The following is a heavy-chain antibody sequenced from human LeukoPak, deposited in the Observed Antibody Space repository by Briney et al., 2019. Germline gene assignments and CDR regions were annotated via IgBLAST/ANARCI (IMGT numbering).Heavy chain of an antibody. D-gene: IGHD6-25*01. V-gene: IGHV4-61*02. CDR1: GGSISSGSYY. CDR3: ARSGGYSSGLQH. Sequence: PSQTLSLTCTVSGGSISSGSYYWSWIRQPAGKGLEWIGRIYRAGSTDFNPSLKSRVTISVDTSKNQFSLKLRSVTAADTAVYYCARSGGYSSGLQHWGQGTLVTVSS. CDR2: IYRAGST. J-gene: IGHJ1*01.